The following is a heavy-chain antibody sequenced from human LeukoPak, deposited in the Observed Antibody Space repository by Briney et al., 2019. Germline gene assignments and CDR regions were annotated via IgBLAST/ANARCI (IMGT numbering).Heavy chain of an antibody. CDR1: GFTFTSSA. CDR2: ISGSGAST. Sequence: GGSLRLSCAASGFTFTSSAMFWVRQAPGKGLEWVSVISGSGASTSYADSVKGRFTISRDNAKNSLYLQMNSLRAEDTAVYYCARGRGTLSGYWGQGTLVTVSS. V-gene: IGHV3-23*01. J-gene: IGHJ4*02. D-gene: IGHD1-26*01. CDR3: ARGRGTLSGY.